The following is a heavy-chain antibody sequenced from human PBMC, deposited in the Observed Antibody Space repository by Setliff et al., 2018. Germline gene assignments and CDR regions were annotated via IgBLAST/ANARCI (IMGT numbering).Heavy chain of an antibody. CDR3: ARSGGPRHGDYVAY. D-gene: IGHD2-8*01. CDR1: GNSISSDY. CDR2: IYTSGNT. V-gene: IGHV4-4*07. Sequence: SETLSLTCTVSGNSISSDYWSWIRQPAGKGLEWIGRIYTSGNTNYNPSLKSRVTMSVDTSKKQFSLKLSSVTAADTAVYYCARSGGPRHGDYVAYWGQGTLVTVSS. J-gene: IGHJ4*02.